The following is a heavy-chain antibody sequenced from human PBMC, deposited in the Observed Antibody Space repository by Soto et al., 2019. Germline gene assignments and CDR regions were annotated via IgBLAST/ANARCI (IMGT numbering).Heavy chain of an antibody. Sequence: ASVKVSCKASGYTFTSYAMHWVRQAPGQRLEWMGWINAGNGNTKYSQKFQGRVTITRDTSASTAYMELSSLRSEDTAVYYCARDNGQKWFGEAYYYMDVWGKGTTVTVSS. CDR3: ARDNGQKWFGEAYYYMDV. D-gene: IGHD3-10*01. CDR2: INAGNGNT. J-gene: IGHJ6*03. V-gene: IGHV1-3*01. CDR1: GYTFTSYA.